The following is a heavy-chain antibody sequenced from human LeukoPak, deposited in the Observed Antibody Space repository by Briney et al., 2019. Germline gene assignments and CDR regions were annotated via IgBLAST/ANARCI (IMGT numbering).Heavy chain of an antibody. CDR3: ARDGGPGYSSGPYYSGMDV. D-gene: IGHD6-19*01. Sequence: GGSLRLSCAASGLTFSSYEMNWVRQAPGKGLEWVSYISSSGSIIYYADSVKGRFTISRDNAKNSLYLQMNILRAEDRDVYYCARDGGPGYSSGPYYSGMDVWGQGTTVTVSS. CDR1: GLTFSSYE. J-gene: IGHJ6*02. V-gene: IGHV3-48*03. CDR2: ISSSGSII.